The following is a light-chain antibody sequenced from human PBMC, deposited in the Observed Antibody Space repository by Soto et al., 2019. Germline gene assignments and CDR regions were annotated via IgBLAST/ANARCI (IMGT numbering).Light chain of an antibody. CDR2: DVS. CDR1: SSDVGGYNY. V-gene: IGLV2-14*01. J-gene: IGLJ1*01. CDR3: GSYSTCRAYG. Sequence: QSALTQPASVSGSPGQSITISCTGTSSDVGGYNYVSWYQQHPGKAPKLMISDVSNRPSGVSNRFSGSKSGNTASLTISGELSWDEAEYYCGSYSTCRAYGFGTVTELTV.